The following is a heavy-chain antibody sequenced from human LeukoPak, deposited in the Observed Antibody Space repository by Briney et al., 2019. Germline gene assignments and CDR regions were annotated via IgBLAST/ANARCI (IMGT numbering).Heavy chain of an antibody. Sequence: PGGTLRLSCAASGFTFSSYGMSWVRQAPGKGLEWVSFISGSGGSTYYADSVKGRFTISRDNSKNTLYLQMNSLRAEDTAVYYCAKITGTTSPAFDYWGQGTLVTVSS. V-gene: IGHV3-23*01. D-gene: IGHD1-7*01. J-gene: IGHJ4*02. CDR3: AKITGTTSPAFDY. CDR1: GFTFSSYG. CDR2: ISGSGGST.